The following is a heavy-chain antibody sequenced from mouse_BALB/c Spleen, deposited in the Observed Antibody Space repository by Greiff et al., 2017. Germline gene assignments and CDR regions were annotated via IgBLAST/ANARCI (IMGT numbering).Heavy chain of an antibody. CDR1: GFTFSDYY. D-gene: IGHD2-4*01. CDR3: ARGVSNMNTSYAMDY. Sequence: EVQVVESGGGLVKPGGSLKLSCAASGFTFSDYYMHWVRQTPEKRLEWVATISDGGSYTYYPDSVKGRFTISRDNAKNNLYLQMSSLKSEDTAMYYCARGVSNMNTSYAMDYWGQGTSVTVSS. V-gene: IGHV5-4*02. J-gene: IGHJ4*01. CDR2: ISDGGSYT.